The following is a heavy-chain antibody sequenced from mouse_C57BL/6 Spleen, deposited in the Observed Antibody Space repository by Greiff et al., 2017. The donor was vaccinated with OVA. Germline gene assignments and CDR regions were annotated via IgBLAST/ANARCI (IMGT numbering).Heavy chain of an antibody. J-gene: IGHJ2*01. D-gene: IGHD1-1*01. Sequence: PLQQSGAELARPGASVKLSCKASGYTFTSYGISWVKQRTGQGLEWIGEIYPRSGNTYYNEKFKGKATLTADKSSSTAYMELRSLTSEDSAVYFCATTVVFDYWGQGTTLTVSS. CDR3: ATTVVFDY. CDR2: IYPRSGNT. V-gene: IGHV1-81*01. CDR1: GYTFTSYG.